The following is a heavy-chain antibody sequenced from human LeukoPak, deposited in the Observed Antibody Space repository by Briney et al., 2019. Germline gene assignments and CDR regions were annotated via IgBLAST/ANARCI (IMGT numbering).Heavy chain of an antibody. Sequence: PGGSLRLSCAASGFTFSSSAMSWVRQAPGKGLEWVSAISNNGGYTYYADSVKGRFTISRDNAKNSLYLQMNSLRAEDTAVYYCARAPSGSYGRGYFDHWGQGTLVTVSS. CDR3: ARAPSGSYGRGYFDH. CDR1: GFTFSSSA. CDR2: ISNNGGYT. J-gene: IGHJ4*02. D-gene: IGHD1-26*01. V-gene: IGHV3-23*01.